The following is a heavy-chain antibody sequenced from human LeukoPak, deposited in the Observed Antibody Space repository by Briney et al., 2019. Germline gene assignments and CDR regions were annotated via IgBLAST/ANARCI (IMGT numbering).Heavy chain of an antibody. CDR2: IRYDGSNK. D-gene: IGHD5-18*01. CDR1: GFTFSSYG. V-gene: IGHV3-30*02. Sequence: PGGSLRLSCAASGFTFSSYGMHWVGQAPGKGLEWVAFIRYDGSNKYYADSVKGRFTISRDNSKNTLYLQMNSLRAEDTAVYYCAKVSSGYSYGYDAFDIWGQGTMVTVSS. CDR3: AKVSSGYSYGYDAFDI. J-gene: IGHJ3*02.